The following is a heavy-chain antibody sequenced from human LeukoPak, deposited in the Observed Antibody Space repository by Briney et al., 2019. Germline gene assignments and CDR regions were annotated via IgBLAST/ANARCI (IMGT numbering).Heavy chain of an antibody. D-gene: IGHD1-26*01. J-gene: IGHJ4*02. CDR3: TKGIVGAVDY. CDR2: IRSKANSYAT. Sequence: PGGSLRLSCAASGFTFSGSAMHWVRQASGKGLEWVGRIRSKANSYATAYAASVKGRFTISKDDSKNTAYLQMNGLKTEDTAVYYCTKGIVGAVDYWGQGTLVTVSS. CDR1: GFTFSGSA. V-gene: IGHV3-73*01.